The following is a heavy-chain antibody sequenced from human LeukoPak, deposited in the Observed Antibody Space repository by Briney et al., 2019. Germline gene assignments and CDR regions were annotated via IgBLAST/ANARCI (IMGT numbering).Heavy chain of an antibody. J-gene: IGHJ4*02. CDR2: IYYTGST. CDR1: GGSVNSYY. Sequence: TSETLSLTCSVSGGSVNSYYWSWIRQPPGKGLEWIGNIYYTGSTNYNPSLQSRVTISVDTSKNQFSLKLSSVTAADTAVYYCARNRRSSTSCYVDYWGQGTLVTVSS. V-gene: IGHV4-59*02. D-gene: IGHD2-2*01. CDR3: ARNRRSSTSCYVDY.